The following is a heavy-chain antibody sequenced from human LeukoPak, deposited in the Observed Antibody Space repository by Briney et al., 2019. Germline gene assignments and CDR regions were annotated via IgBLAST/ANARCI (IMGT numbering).Heavy chain of an antibody. CDR1: GGSISSYY. D-gene: IGHD3-22*01. CDR2: IYYSGST. Sequence: KSSETLSLTCTVSGGSISSYYWSWIRQPPGKGLEWIGYIYYSGSTNYNPSLKSRVPISVDTSKNQFSLKLSSMTAADTAVYYCARQTFRYDSSGYYSGLDYWGQGTLVTVSS. CDR3: ARQTFRYDSSGYYSGLDY. V-gene: IGHV4-59*01. J-gene: IGHJ4*02.